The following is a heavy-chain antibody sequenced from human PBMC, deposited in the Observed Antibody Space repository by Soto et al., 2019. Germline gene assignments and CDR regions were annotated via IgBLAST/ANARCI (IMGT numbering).Heavy chain of an antibody. J-gene: IGHJ5*01. V-gene: IGHV4-31*03. Sequence: QVQLQESGPGLVKPSETLSLTCTVSGGSISSGGYYWSWIRQRAGRGLEWIGYIFYTGSTFYSPFLKSRVILSVDTSKNHFYPRLTSVTAADTAMYYCARDKTERWFDSWGQGALVTVSS. CDR1: GGSISSGGYY. CDR2: IFYTGST. CDR3: ARDKTERWFDS.